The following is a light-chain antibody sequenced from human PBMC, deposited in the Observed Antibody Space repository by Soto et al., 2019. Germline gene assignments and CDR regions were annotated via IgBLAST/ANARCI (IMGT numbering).Light chain of an antibody. CDR2: AAS. CDR1: QSVSMN. V-gene: IGKV3-15*01. CDR3: QNYNNWPYT. Sequence: EIVMTQSPATLSVSPGERATLSCRASQSVSMNLAWYQQKPGQSPRLLIYAASTRATGIPARFSGSGSGTECTLTISSLQSEDIAVYYCQNYNNWPYTFGQGTKLEIK. J-gene: IGKJ2*01.